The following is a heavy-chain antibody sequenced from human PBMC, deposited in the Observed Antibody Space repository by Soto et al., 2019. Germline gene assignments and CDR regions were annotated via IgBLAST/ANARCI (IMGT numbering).Heavy chain of an antibody. Sequence: GGSLRLSCAASGFTFSSYSMNWVRQAPGKGLEWVSPISSSSSYIYYADSVKGRFTISRDNAKNSLYLQMNSLRAEDTAVYYCARDQWELLRNAFDIWGQGTMVTVSS. J-gene: IGHJ3*02. CDR1: GFTFSSYS. CDR3: ARDQWELLRNAFDI. V-gene: IGHV3-21*01. D-gene: IGHD1-26*01. CDR2: ISSSSSYI.